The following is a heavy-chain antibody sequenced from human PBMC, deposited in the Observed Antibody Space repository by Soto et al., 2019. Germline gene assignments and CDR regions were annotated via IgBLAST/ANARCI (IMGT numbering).Heavy chain of an antibody. CDR3: ARVAHDDGDYYFRY. V-gene: IGHV1-18*01. D-gene: IGHD4-17*01. J-gene: IGHJ4*02. Sequence: QVQLVQSGAEVKKPGASVKVSCKASGYTFTSYGITWVRQAPGQGLEWLGWISAYNGNTNYAQKLQGRVTMTTDTSTSTDYMELRSLRSDDTAVYYCARVAHDDGDYYFRYWGQGTLVTVSS. CDR1: GYTFTSYG. CDR2: ISAYNGNT.